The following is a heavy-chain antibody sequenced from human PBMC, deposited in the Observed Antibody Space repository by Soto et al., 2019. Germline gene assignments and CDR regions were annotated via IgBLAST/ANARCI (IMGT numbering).Heavy chain of an antibody. CDR3: ARSYSSGWTPQYVDY. D-gene: IGHD6-19*01. J-gene: IGHJ4*02. Sequence: SVKVSCKASGGTFSSYAISWVRQAPGQGLEWMGGIIPIFGTANYAQKFQGRVTITADESTSTAYMELSSLRSEDTAVYYCARSYSSGWTPQYVDYWGQGTLLTVSS. CDR1: GGTFSSYA. V-gene: IGHV1-69*13. CDR2: IIPIFGTA.